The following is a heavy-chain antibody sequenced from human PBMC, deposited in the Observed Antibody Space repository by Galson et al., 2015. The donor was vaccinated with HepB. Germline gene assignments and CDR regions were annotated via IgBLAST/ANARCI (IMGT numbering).Heavy chain of an antibody. D-gene: IGHD2-2*01. CDR1: GFTFSNTW. CDR3: TTDVYFSSYWSWFDP. J-gene: IGHJ5*02. V-gene: IGHV3-15*01. CDR2: IKSKTDGGTT. Sequence: SLRLSCAASGFTFSNTWMSWVRQAPGGGLEWVGHIKSKTDGGTTDYAAPVKGRFTISRDDSKDTLYLQMNSLKTDDTAVYYCTTDVYFSSYWSWFDPWGQGTLVTVSS.